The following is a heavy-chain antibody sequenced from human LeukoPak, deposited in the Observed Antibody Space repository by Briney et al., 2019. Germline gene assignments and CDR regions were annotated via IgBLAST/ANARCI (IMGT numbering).Heavy chain of an antibody. D-gene: IGHD2-2*01. CDR2: INHSGST. Sequence: SGTLCLSCAVYGGSFSGYYWSWIRHPPGKGLEWIGEINHSGSTNYNPSLQSRVAISVDATKNQSPRKLRSVTAADTAVYYCARGQYCSSTSCYFRRTPALDTWGQGTLVTVSS. V-gene: IGHV4-34*01. J-gene: IGHJ5*02. CDR3: ARGQYCSSTSCYFRRTPALDT. CDR1: GGSFSGYY.